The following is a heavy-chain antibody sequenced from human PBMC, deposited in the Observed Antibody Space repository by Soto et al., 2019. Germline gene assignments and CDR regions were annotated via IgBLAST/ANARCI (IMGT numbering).Heavy chain of an antibody. D-gene: IGHD3-9*01. J-gene: IGHJ3*02. CDR3: ARSTCYDILTGYLDAFDI. CDR2: IYYSGST. CDR1: GGSISSYY. V-gene: IGHV4-59*01. Sequence: QVQLQESGPGLVKPSETLSLTCTVSGGSISSYYWSWIRQPPGKGLEWIGYIYYSGSTNYNPSLKSRVTISVDTSKNQFSLKLSSVTAADTAVYYCARSTCYDILTGYLDAFDIWGQGTMVTVSS.